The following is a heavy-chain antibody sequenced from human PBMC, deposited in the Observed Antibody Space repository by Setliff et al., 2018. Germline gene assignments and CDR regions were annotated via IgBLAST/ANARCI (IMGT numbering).Heavy chain of an antibody. Sequence: GGSLRLSCVASGFTFSAYGMHWVRQAPGKGLEWVAVIWYDGTNKFYADSVKGRFTISRDISKDTLYLQMNSLRAEDTAVYYCARVGLSGTSGYYYYMDVWGKGTTVTVSS. J-gene: IGHJ6*03. D-gene: IGHD1-20*01. CDR1: GFTFSAYG. CDR2: IWYDGTNK. CDR3: ARVGLSGTSGYYYYMDV. V-gene: IGHV3-33*08.